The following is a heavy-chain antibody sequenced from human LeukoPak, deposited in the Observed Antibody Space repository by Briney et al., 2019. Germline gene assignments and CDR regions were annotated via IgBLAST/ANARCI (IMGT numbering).Heavy chain of an antibody. J-gene: IGHJ4*02. D-gene: IGHD4-17*01. CDR1: GYAFTGYY. V-gene: IGHV1-2*04. CDR2: MNPNSGGT. CDR3: ARGSDYYYFDY. Sequence: ASVKVSCKASGYAFTGYYMHWVRQAPGQGLEWIGRMNPNSGGTNYAQKFQGWVTMTRDTSISTAYMELSRLRSDDTAVYYCARGSDYYYFDYWGQGTLVTVSS.